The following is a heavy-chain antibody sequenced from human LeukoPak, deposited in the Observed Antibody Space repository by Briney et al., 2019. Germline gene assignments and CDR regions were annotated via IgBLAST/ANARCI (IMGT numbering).Heavy chain of an antibody. Sequence: AGGSLKLSCEASGFVFSTYGMHWVRQAPGKGLEWVAVIWYDGGIKYYVDSVKGRFTISRDNPKNTLYLQMNSQRVEDTGIYYCVRAVGPYDYWGQGSLVTVSA. CDR2: IWYDGGIK. CDR3: VRAVGPYDY. CDR1: GFVFSTYG. V-gene: IGHV3-33*01. J-gene: IGHJ4*02. D-gene: IGHD1-26*01.